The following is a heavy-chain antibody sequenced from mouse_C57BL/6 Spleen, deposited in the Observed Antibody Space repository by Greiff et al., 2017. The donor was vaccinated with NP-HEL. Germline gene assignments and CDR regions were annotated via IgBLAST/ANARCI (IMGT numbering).Heavy chain of an antibody. J-gene: IGHJ1*03. V-gene: IGHV1-22*01. CDR2: INPNNGGT. D-gene: IGHD1-1*01. CDR3: SRACYCSRRYFDV. CDR1: GYTFTDYN. Sequence: VQLQQSGPELVKPGASVKMSCKASGYTFTDYNMHWVKQSHGKSLEWIGYINPNNGGTSYNQKFKGKATLTVIKSSSTAYMELRSLTSKDSAVYFYSRACYCSRRYFDVWGTGTPVTVSS.